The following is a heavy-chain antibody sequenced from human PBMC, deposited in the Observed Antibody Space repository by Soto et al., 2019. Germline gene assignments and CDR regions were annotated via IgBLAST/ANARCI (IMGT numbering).Heavy chain of an antibody. CDR2: IYHSGST. D-gene: IGHD1-26*01. J-gene: IGHJ4*02. V-gene: IGHV4-4*02. CDR3: ARQGWDNYFDY. CDR1: SGSISSSNW. Sequence: SETLSLTFAVSSGSISSSNWWSWVRQPPGKGLEWIGEIYHSGSTNYNPSLKSRVTISVDKSKNQFSLKLSSVTAADTAVYYCARQGWDNYFDYWGQGTLVTVSS.